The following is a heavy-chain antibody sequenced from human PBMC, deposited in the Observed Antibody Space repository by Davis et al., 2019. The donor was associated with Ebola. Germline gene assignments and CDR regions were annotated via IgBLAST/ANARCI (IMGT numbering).Heavy chain of an antibody. CDR1: GFTVSSNY. V-gene: IGHV3-53*01. J-gene: IGHJ3*01. CDR2: IYSGAGGST. CDR3: ARVGFLAGSIG. Sequence: GGSLRLSCAASGFTVSSNYMTWVRQAPGKGLEWVSIIYSGAGGSTYYADSVKGRFTISSDNAKNSLYLQMNSLRDEDTAVYYCARVGFLAGSIGWGQGTKVTVSS. D-gene: IGHD2/OR15-2a*01.